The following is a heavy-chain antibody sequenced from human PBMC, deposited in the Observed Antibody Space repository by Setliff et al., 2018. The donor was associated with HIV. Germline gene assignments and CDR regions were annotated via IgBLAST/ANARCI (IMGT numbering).Heavy chain of an antibody. CDR1: GYTFTDYY. V-gene: IGHV1-69-2*01. CDR2: VDPEDGET. Sequence: ASVKVSCKASGYTFTDYYMHWVQQAPGKGLEWMGRVDPEDGETIYAEKFQGRVTITADTSTDTAYMELSSLRSEDTAVYFCARVPYRSAWLSGGHDAFDIWGQGTMVTVSS. CDR3: ARVPYRSAWLSGGHDAFDI. J-gene: IGHJ3*02. D-gene: IGHD6-19*01.